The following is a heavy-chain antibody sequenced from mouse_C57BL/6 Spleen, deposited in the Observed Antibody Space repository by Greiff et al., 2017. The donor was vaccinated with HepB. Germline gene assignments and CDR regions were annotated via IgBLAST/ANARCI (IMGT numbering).Heavy chain of an antibody. Sequence: VQLQQSGAELARPGASVKLSCKASGYTFTSYGISWVKQRTGQGLEWIGEIYPRSGNPSYNEKFKGKATLTADKSSSTAYMELRSLTSEDSAVDFCAREECYDRDFDVWGTGTTVTVSS. V-gene: IGHV1-81*01. CDR3: AREECYDRDFDV. J-gene: IGHJ1*03. CDR1: GYTFTSYG. CDR2: IYPRSGNP. D-gene: IGHD2-12*01.